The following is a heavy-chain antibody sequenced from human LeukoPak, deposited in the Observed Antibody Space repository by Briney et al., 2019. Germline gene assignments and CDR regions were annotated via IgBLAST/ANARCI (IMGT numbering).Heavy chain of an antibody. J-gene: IGHJ4*02. D-gene: IGHD6-13*01. V-gene: IGHV3-30*18. Sequence: GGSLRLSCAASGFTFSSYGMHWVRQAPGKGLEWVAVISYDGSNKYYADSVKGRFTISRDNSKNTLYLQMNSLRAEDTAVYYCAKGQIRAAAGTGFDYWGQGTLVTVSS. CDR2: ISYDGSNK. CDR3: AKGQIRAAAGTGFDY. CDR1: GFTFSSYG.